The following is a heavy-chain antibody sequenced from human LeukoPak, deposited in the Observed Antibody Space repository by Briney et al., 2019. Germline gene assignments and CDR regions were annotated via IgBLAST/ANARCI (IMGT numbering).Heavy chain of an antibody. J-gene: IGHJ4*02. V-gene: IGHV4-34*01. CDR3: ARGPYYDSSAYYVY. Sequence: PSETLSLTCAVYGGSFSGYSWNWIRQPPGKGLEWIGEVNHSGSTNHNPSLKSRVTMSVNTSKNQFSLRLSSVTAADTAVYYCARGPYYDSSAYYVYWGQGTLVTVSS. D-gene: IGHD3-22*01. CDR2: VNHSGST. CDR1: GGSFSGYS.